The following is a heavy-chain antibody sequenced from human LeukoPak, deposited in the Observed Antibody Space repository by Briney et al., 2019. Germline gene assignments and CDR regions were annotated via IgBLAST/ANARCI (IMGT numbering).Heavy chain of an antibody. Sequence: PGGSLRLSCAASGFTFSNYAMTWARQAPGKGLEWVSAISGSGDSTYYADSVKGRFTISRDNSKNTLYLQMSSLRAEDTAVYHCAKSPPDNYHYYYSMDVWGQGTTVTVSS. J-gene: IGHJ6*02. CDR3: AKSPPDNYHYYYSMDV. CDR2: ISGSGDST. V-gene: IGHV3-23*01. D-gene: IGHD5-24*01. CDR1: GFTFSNYA.